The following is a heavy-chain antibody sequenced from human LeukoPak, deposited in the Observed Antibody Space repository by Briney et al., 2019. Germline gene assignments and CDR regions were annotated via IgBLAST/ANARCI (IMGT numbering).Heavy chain of an antibody. V-gene: IGHV4-61*02. CDR1: GGSISSGSYY. D-gene: IGHD3-3*01. CDR3: ARERYYDFWSGPIDY. CDR2: IYTSGST. Sequence: SQTLSLTCTVSGGSISSGSYYWSWIRQPAGKGLEWIGRIYTSGSTNYNPSLNSRVTISVDTSKNQFSLKLSSVTAADTAVYYCARERYYDFWSGPIDYWGQGTLVTVSS. J-gene: IGHJ4*02.